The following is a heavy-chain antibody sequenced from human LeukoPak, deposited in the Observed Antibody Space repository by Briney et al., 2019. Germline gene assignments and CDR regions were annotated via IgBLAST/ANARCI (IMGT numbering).Heavy chain of an antibody. J-gene: IGHJ4*02. CDR3: ASFRAYYVGDY. Sequence: PSETLSLTCTVSGGSISSSSYYWGWIRQPPGKGLEWIGSIYYSGSTYYNPSLKSRVTISVDTSKNQFSLKLSSVTAADTAVYYCASFRAYYVGDYWGQGTLVTVSS. D-gene: IGHD3-10*02. V-gene: IGHV4-39*01. CDR1: GGSISSSSYY. CDR2: IYYSGST.